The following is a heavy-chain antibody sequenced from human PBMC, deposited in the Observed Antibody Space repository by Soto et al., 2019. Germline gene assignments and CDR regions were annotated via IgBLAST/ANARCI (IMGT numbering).Heavy chain of an antibody. CDR1: GFTVSTHY. Sequence: EVQLVESGGGLVQPGGSLRLSCAASGFTVSTHYMTWVRQAPGKGLEWVSVMFYGGSTYYADSVKGRFTISRDDSENTLYLQMNSLRAEDTAVYYCATIGMGITLYYYYHGMDVWGQGTTVTVSS. J-gene: IGHJ6*02. D-gene: IGHD3-10*01. CDR2: MFYGGST. V-gene: IGHV3-66*01. CDR3: ATIGMGITLYYYYHGMDV.